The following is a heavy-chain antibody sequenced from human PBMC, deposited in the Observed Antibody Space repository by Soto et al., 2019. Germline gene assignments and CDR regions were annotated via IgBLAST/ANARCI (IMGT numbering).Heavy chain of an antibody. J-gene: IGHJ4*02. CDR3: ARVFTIAAKNDY. CDR1: GYTFTGYY. V-gene: IGHV1-2*02. Sequence: SVKVSCKASGYTFTGYYMHWVRQAPGQGLEWMGWINPNSGGTNYAQKFQGRVTMTRDTSISTAYMELSRLRSDDTAVYYCARVFTIAAKNDYWGQGTLVTVSS. D-gene: IGHD6-13*01. CDR2: INPNSGGT.